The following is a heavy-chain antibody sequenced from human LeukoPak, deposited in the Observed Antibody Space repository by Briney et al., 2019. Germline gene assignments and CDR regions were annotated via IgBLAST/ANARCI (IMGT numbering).Heavy chain of an antibody. CDR2: IIYSRNT. Sequence: SETLSLTCTASSGSISSTSYYWGWIRQPPGRGLEWIGGIIYSRNTYYNPSLKSRVTISVDKSKNQFSLKLSSVTAADTAVYYCARGRDGYNPWGQGTLVTVSS. CDR1: SGSISSTSYY. CDR3: ARGRDGYNP. J-gene: IGHJ5*02. D-gene: IGHD5-24*01. V-gene: IGHV4-39*07.